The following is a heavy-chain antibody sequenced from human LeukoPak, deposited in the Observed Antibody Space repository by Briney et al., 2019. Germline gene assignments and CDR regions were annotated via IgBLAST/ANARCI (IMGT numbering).Heavy chain of an antibody. V-gene: IGHV3-23*01. J-gene: IGHJ4*02. CDR1: GITLSNYG. D-gene: IGHD3-10*01. CDR3: AKRGIVIRAVIIIGFHKEAYYFDY. CDR2: ISERGGST. Sequence: GGPLRLSCVVSGITLSNYGMSWVRQAPGKGLEWVSGISERGGSTNYADSVRGRFIISRDTSKNTVYLQMNSLRVEDTAVYFCAKRGIVIRAVIIIGFHKEAYYFDYWGQGILVTVSS.